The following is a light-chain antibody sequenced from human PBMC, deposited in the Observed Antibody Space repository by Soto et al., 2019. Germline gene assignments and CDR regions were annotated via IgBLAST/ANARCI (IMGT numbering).Light chain of an antibody. CDR2: AAS. CDR3: QESYSNRYT. CDR1: QSMSSY. Sequence: DIQMTQSPSSLSASVGDRVTITCRASQSMSSYLNWYQQKPGKAPKLLIYAASSLQGGVPSRFRGNGSGTDFTLTISSLRPEDFATYFCQESYSNRYTFGQGTKLEIK. J-gene: IGKJ2*01. V-gene: IGKV1-39*01.